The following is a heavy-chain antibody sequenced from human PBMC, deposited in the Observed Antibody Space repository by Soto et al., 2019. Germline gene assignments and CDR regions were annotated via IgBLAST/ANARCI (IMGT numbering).Heavy chain of an antibody. CDR1: GFTFNNAW. CDR2: IKSKTDGETT. Sequence: GGSLRLSCAASGFTFNNAWMSWVRQAPGKGLEWVGHIKSKTDGETTDYAAPVKGRFTISRDDSKNTLYLQMNSLMTEDTALYYCTTDEWVWGRGTTVTVSS. D-gene: IGHD2-8*01. CDR3: TTDEWV. V-gene: IGHV3-15*01. J-gene: IGHJ6*04.